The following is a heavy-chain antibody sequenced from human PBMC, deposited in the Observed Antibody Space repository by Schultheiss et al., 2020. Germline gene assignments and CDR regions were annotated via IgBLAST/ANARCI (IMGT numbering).Heavy chain of an antibody. CDR2: ISSSSSYI. V-gene: IGHV3-21*04. D-gene: IGHD5-12*01. CDR3: AKDTGWLRHFDY. J-gene: IGHJ4*02. CDR1: GFTFSSYA. Sequence: GGSLRLSCAASGFTFSSYAMHWVRQAPGKGLEWVSSISSSSSYIYYADSVKGRFTISRDNSKNTLYLQMNSLRAEDTAVYYCAKDTGWLRHFDYWGQGTLVTVSS.